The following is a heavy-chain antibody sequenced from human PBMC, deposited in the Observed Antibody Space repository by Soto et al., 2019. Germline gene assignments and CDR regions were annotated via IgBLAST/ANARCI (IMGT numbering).Heavy chain of an antibody. CDR3: ARGFAYYYDSSGYGDI. CDR2: ISYDGSNK. V-gene: IGHV3-30-3*01. CDR1: GFTFSSYA. D-gene: IGHD3-22*01. Sequence: QVQLVESGGGVVQPGRSLRLSCAASGFTFSSYAMHWVRQAPGKGLEWVAVISYDGSNKYYADSVKGRFTISRDNSKNTLYLQMNSLRAEDTAVYYCARGFAYYYDSSGYGDIWGQGTMVTVSS. J-gene: IGHJ3*02.